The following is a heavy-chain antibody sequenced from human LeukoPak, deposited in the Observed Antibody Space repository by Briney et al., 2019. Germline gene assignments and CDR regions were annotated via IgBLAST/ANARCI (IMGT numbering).Heavy chain of an antibody. CDR2: ISYDGSNK. CDR1: GFTFSSYA. J-gene: IGHJ4*02. CDR3: ARGLLWFGELSSFGFDH. Sequence: GGSLRLSCAASGFTFSSYAMHWVRQAPGKGLEWVAVISYDGSNKYYADSVKGRFTISRDNSKNTLYLQMNSLRAEDTAVYYCARGLLWFGELSSFGFDHWGQGTLVTVSS. V-gene: IGHV3-30-3*01. D-gene: IGHD3-10*01.